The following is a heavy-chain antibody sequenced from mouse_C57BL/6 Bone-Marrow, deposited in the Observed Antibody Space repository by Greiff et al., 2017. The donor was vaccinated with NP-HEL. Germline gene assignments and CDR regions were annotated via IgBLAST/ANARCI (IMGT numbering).Heavy chain of an antibody. CDR2: ISSGGSYT. CDR3: ARRFYYYGSSWFAY. V-gene: IGHV5-6*02. CDR1: GFTFSSYG. D-gene: IGHD1-1*01. Sequence: EVKLVESGGDLVKPGGSLKLSCAASGFTFSSYGMSWVRQTPDKRLEWVATISSGGSYTYYPDSVKGRFTISIDNAKNTLYLQMSSLKSTDTAMYYCARRFYYYGSSWFAYWGQGTLVTVSA. J-gene: IGHJ3*01.